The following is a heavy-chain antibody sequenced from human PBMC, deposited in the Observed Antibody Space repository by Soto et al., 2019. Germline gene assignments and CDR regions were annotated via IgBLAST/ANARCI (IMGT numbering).Heavy chain of an antibody. J-gene: IGHJ2*01. Sequence: GESLKISCAASGFTFSSYAMTWVRQAPGKGLEWVSSISFSDGGTYYADSVKGRLTISRDNSKNTLFLQMNSLRVEDTAVYYCVKDDRILGRRYFDLWGRGTLVTSPQ. D-gene: IGHD2-15*01. V-gene: IGHV3-23*01. CDR1: GFTFSSYA. CDR2: ISFSDGGT. CDR3: VKDDRILGRRYFDL.